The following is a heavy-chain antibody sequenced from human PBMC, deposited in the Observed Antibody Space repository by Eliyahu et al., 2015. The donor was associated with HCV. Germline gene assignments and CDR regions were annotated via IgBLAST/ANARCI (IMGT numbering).Heavy chain of an antibody. J-gene: IGHJ4*02. V-gene: IGHV2-5*02. CDR1: GFSLSTSGVG. CDR2: IYWDDDK. Sequence: QITLKESGPTLVKPTQTLTLTCTFSGFSLSTSGVGVGWIRQPPGKALEWLALIYWDDDKRYSPSLKTRLTITKDTSKNQVVLTMTNMDPVDTATYYCAHSEGPGGQFLVVPHFDYWGQGTLVTVSS. CDR3: AHSEGPGGQFLVVPHFDY. D-gene: IGHD6-19*01.